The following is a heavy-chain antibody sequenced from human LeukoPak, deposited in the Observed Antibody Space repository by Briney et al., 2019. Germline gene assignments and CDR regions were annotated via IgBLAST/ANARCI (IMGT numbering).Heavy chain of an antibody. Sequence: SVKVSCKPSGGTFSSYAITWVRQAPGQGLEWMGGIIPMSGTANYAQKFQGRVTITADESTSTAYMELSSLRSEDTAVYYCARMSYYDSSGDNWFDPWGQGTLVTVSS. CDR3: ARMSYYDSSGDNWFDP. D-gene: IGHD3-22*01. CDR1: GGTFSSYA. J-gene: IGHJ5*02. CDR2: IIPMSGTA. V-gene: IGHV1-69*01.